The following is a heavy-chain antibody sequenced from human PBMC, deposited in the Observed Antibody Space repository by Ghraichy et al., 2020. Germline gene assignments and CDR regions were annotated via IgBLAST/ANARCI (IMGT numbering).Heavy chain of an antibody. J-gene: IGHJ6*02. Sequence: GESLNISCAASGFTVSSNYMSWVRQGPGKGLEWVSVIYSGGSTYYADSVKGRFTISRDNSKNTLYLQMNSLRAEDTAVYYCAGVGQRWLQFEDDKYYGMDVGGQGTTVTFSS. V-gene: IGHV3-53*01. CDR2: IYSGGST. CDR3: AGVGQRWLQFEDDKYYGMDV. CDR1: GFTVSSNY. D-gene: IGHD5-24*01.